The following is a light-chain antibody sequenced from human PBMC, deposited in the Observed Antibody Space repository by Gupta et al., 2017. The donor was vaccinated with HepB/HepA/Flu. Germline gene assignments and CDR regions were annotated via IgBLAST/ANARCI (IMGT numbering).Light chain of an antibody. CDR3: QHFGTSWT. V-gene: IGKV3-20*01. Sequence: THSPCTLSLSPGERVTLSCRASQSVNSDYLAWYQQKPGHAPRLIIYATSIMAAGVSERFSGSGSETDFTLSISRLQAEDVAVYYCQHFGTSWTFGQGTKVEV. CDR1: QSVNSDY. J-gene: IGKJ1*01. CDR2: ATS.